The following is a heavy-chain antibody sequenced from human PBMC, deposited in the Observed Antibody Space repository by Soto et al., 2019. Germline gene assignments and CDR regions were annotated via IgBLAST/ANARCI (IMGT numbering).Heavy chain of an antibody. CDR3: ASPPYSNYDPLYYYYYMDV. CDR1: GFTFSSYS. CDR2: ISSSSSTI. J-gene: IGHJ6*03. V-gene: IGHV3-48*01. Sequence: GGSLRLSCAASGFTFSSYSMNWVRQAPGKGLEWVSYISSSSSTIYYADSVKGRFTISRDNAKNSLYLQMNSLRAEDTAVYYCASPPYSNYDPLYYYYYMDVWGKGTTVTVSS. D-gene: IGHD4-4*01.